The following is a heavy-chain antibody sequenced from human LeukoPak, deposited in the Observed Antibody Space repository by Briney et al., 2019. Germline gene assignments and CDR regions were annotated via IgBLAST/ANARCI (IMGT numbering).Heavy chain of an antibody. D-gene: IGHD6-13*01. J-gene: IGHJ6*02. CDR2: ISSSSSYI. CDR3: ARDRIAAAGTQLGYYGMDV. CDR1: GGSFSSYS. V-gene: IGHV3-21*01. Sequence: ETLSLTCAVYGGSFSSYSMTWVRQAPGKGLEWVSSISSSSSYIYYADSVKGRFTISRDNAKNSLYLQMNSLRAEDTAVYYCARDRIAAAGTQLGYYGMDVWGQGTTVTVSS.